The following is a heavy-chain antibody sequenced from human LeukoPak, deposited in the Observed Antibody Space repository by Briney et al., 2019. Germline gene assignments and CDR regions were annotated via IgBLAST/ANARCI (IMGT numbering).Heavy chain of an antibody. CDR2: IKQDGSEK. D-gene: IGHD6-13*01. J-gene: IGHJ4*02. CDR3: ARGTIAAAGYYYFDY. Sequence: GGSLRLSCAASGFTFSSYWMSWVRQAPGKGLEWMANIKQDGSEKYYVDSVKGRFTISRDNAKNSLYLQMNSLRAEDTAVYYCARGTIAAAGYYYFDYWGQGTQVTVSS. CDR1: GFTFSSYW. V-gene: IGHV3-7*04.